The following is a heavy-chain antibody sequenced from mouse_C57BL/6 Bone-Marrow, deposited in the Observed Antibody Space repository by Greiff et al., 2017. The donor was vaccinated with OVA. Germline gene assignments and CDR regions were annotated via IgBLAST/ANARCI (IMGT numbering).Heavy chain of an antibody. CDR1: GYTFTDYY. D-gene: IGHD2-4*01. J-gene: IGHJ1*03. V-gene: IGHV1-26*01. Sequence: VQLKQSGPELVKPGASVKISCKASGYTFTDYYMNWVKQSHGKSLEWIGDINPNNGGTSYNQKFKGKATLTVDKSSSTAYMELRSLTSEDSAVYYCARGDYDPSSDVWGTGTTVTVSS. CDR2: INPNNGGT. CDR3: ARGDYDPSSDV.